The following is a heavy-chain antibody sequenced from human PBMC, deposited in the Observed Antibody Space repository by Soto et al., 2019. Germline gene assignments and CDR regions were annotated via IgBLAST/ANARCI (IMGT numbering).Heavy chain of an antibody. J-gene: IGHJ4*02. D-gene: IGHD3-22*01. CDR2: ISNSGDTI. V-gene: IGHV3-48*03. CDR1: GFSFNLYE. Sequence: PGGSLRLSCAASGFSFNLYEMNWVRQAPGKGLEWVSYISNSGDTISYADSVRGRFTISRDHAENSLYLQMNSLRAEDTAVYYCARFGEEDSGYYPEFDYWGPGTLVTVSS. CDR3: ARFGEEDSGYYPEFDY.